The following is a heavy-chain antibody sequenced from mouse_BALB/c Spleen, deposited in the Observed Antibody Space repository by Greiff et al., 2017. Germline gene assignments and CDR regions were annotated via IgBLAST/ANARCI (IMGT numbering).Heavy chain of an antibody. CDR2: IRLKSDNYAT. CDR1: GFTFSSYW. CDR3: TFYDYDDPSWFAY. J-gene: IGHJ3*01. D-gene: IGHD2-4*01. Sequence: EVKLMESGGGLVQPGGSMKLSCVASGFTFSSYWMSWVRQSPEKGLEWVAEIRLKSDNYATHYAESVKGKFTISRDDSKSRLYLQMNSLRAEDTGIYYCTFYDYDDPSWFAYWGQGTLVTVSA. V-gene: IGHV6-6*02.